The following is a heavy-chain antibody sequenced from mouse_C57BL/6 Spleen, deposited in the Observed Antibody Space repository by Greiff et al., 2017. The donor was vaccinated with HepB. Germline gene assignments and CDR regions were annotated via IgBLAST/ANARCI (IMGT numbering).Heavy chain of an antibody. J-gene: IGHJ1*03. CDR1: GFNIKNTY. CDR2: IDPANGNT. V-gene: IGHV14-3*01. D-gene: IGHD2-4*01. CDR3: ATYYDYGGGDWYFDV. Sequence: VQLQQSVAELVRPGASVKLSCTASGFNIKNTYMHWVKQRPEQGLEWIGRIDPANGNTKYAPKFQGKATITADTSSNTAYLQLSSLTSEDTAIYYCATYYDYGGGDWYFDVWGTGTTVTVSS.